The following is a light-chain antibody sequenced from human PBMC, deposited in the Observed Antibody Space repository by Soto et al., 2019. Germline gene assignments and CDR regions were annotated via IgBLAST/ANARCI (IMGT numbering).Light chain of an antibody. Sequence: QSVLTQPPSASGTPGQRATISCPGSSSNVGSNTVHWYQQLPGTAPKLLIYSNNQRPSGVPDRFSGSKSGTSASLAISGLQSEDEADYYCATWDDSLHGYVFGTGTKVTVL. CDR2: SNN. CDR1: SSNVGSNT. CDR3: ATWDDSLHGYV. V-gene: IGLV1-44*01. J-gene: IGLJ1*01.